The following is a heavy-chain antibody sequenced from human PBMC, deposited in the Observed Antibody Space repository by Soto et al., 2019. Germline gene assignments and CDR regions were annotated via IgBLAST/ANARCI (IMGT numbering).Heavy chain of an antibody. CDR2: IISIFGTA. D-gene: IGHD5-12*01. CDR1: GGTFSSYA. CDR3: ARDVEGDSGYESNWFDP. V-gene: IGHV1-69*01. J-gene: IGHJ5*02. Sequence: QVQLVQSGAEVKKPGSSVKVSCKASGGTFSSYAISWVRQAPGQGLEWMGGIISIFGTANYAQKFQGRVTITADESTSTVYMELSSLRSEDTAVYYGARDVEGDSGYESNWFDPWGQGPLVTVSS.